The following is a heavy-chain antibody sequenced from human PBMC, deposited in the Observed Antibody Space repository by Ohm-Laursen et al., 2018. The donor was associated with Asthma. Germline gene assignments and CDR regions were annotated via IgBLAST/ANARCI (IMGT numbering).Heavy chain of an antibody. V-gene: IGHV3-21*01. D-gene: IGHD3-16*01. Sequence: GSLRLSCTASGFTFSSYSMNWVRQAPGKGLEWVSSISSSSSYIYYADSVKGRFTISRDNAKNSLYLQMNSLRAEDTAVYYCARDYGMLVLAYFDYWGQGTLVTVSS. CDR3: ARDYGMLVLAYFDY. J-gene: IGHJ4*02. CDR2: ISSSSSYI. CDR1: GFTFSSYS.